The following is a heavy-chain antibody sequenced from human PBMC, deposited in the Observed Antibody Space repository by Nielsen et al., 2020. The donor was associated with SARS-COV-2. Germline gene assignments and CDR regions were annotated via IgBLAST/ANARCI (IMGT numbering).Heavy chain of an antibody. Sequence: SETLSLTCAVYGGSFSGYYWSWIRQPPGKGLEWIGEINHSGSTNYNPSLKSRVTISVDTSKNQFSLNLSSVTAADTAVYYCAREAEQQLTENWCDPWVQGTLVTVSS. CDR3: AREAEQQLTENWCDP. V-gene: IGHV4-34*01. CDR2: INHSGST. J-gene: IGHJ5*02. D-gene: IGHD6-13*01. CDR1: GGSFSGYY.